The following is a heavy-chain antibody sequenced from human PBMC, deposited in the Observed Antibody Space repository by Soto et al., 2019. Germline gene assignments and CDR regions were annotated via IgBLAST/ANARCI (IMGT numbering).Heavy chain of an antibody. V-gene: IGHV1-69*13. Sequence: SVKVSCKASGGTFSSYAISWVRQAPGQGLEWMGGIIPIFGTANYAQKFQGRVTITADESTSTAYMELSSLRSEDTAVYYCARALRFLEWSAGGAFDIWGQATMVTVSS. J-gene: IGHJ3*02. CDR3: ARALRFLEWSAGGAFDI. D-gene: IGHD3-3*01. CDR2: IIPIFGTA. CDR1: GGTFSSYA.